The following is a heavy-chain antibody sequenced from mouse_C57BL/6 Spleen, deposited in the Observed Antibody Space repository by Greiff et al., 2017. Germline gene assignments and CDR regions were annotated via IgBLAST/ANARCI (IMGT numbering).Heavy chain of an antibody. CDR2: ISSGGSYT. CDR3: ASHSCGRSYNCDY. V-gene: IGHV5-6*02. Sequence: EVMLVESGGDLVKPGGSLKLSCAASGFTFSSYGMSWVRQTPDKRLEWVATISSGGSYTYYTDSVKGRFTIARDTAKNTLYLQMGSLKAEDTALYYCASHSCGRSYNCDYWGQGATLTVSS. J-gene: IGHJ2*01. CDR1: GFTFSSYG. D-gene: IGHD1-1*01.